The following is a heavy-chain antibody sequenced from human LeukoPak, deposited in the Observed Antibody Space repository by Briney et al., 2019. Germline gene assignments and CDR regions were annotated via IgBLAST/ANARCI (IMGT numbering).Heavy chain of an antibody. D-gene: IGHD3-22*01. Sequence: SVKVSCKASGGTFSSYAISWVRQAPGQGLEWMGRIIPILGIANYAQKFQGRVTITADKSTSTAYMELSSLRSEDTAVYYCARSAYDSSGYYIDYWGQGTLVTVSS. CDR3: ARSAYDSSGYYIDY. J-gene: IGHJ4*02. CDR2: IIPILGIA. V-gene: IGHV1-69*04. CDR1: GGTFSSYA.